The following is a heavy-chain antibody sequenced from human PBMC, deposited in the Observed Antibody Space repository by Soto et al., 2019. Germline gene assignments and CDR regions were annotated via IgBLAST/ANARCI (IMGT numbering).Heavy chain of an antibody. Sequence: AGGSLRLSCAASGFTFSSYAMSWVRQAPGKGLEWVSAISGSGGSTYYADSVKGRFTISRDNSKNTLYLQMNSRRAEDTAVYYCATRRAYSGGDCYSGYNYWGQGTLVTVSS. CDR3: ATRRAYSGGDCYSGYNY. D-gene: IGHD2-21*02. CDR1: GFTFSSYA. V-gene: IGHV3-23*01. J-gene: IGHJ4*02. CDR2: ISGSGGST.